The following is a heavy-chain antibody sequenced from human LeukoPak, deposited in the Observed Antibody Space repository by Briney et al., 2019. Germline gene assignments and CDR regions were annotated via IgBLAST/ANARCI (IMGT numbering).Heavy chain of an antibody. D-gene: IGHD3-10*01. Sequence: SETLSLTCTVSGGSISSYYWSWIRQLPGKGLEWIGYIYYSGSTNYNPSLKSRVTISVDTSKNQFSLKLSSVTAADTAVYYCAREEYGSGSYYRGWFDPWGQGTLVTVSS. V-gene: IGHV4-59*01. J-gene: IGHJ5*02. CDR2: IYYSGST. CDR1: GGSISSYY. CDR3: AREEYGSGSYYRGWFDP.